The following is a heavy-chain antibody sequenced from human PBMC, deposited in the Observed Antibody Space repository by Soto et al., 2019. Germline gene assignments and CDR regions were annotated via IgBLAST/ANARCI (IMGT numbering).Heavy chain of an antibody. J-gene: IGHJ6*02. V-gene: IGHV1-69*01. CDR2: IIPIFGTA. CDR1: GGTFSSYA. D-gene: IGHD6-6*01. Sequence: QVQLVQSGAEVKKPGPSVKVSCKASGGTFSSYAISWVRQAPGQGLEWMGGIIPIFGTANYAQKFQGRVTITADESTSTAYMELSRLRSEDTAVYYCARTSIAARDYYYYGMDVWGQGTTVTVSS. CDR3: ARTSIAARDYYYYGMDV.